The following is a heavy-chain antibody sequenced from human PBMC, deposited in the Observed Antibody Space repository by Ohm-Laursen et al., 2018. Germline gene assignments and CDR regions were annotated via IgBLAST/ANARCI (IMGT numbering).Heavy chain of an antibody. CDR2: IIPILGIA. D-gene: IGHD1-26*01. CDR3: ARGVGATGAAFDI. V-gene: IGHV1-69*04. J-gene: IGHJ3*02. Sequence: SSVKVSCKASGGTLSSYAISWVRQAPGQGLEWMGRIIPILGIANYAQKFQGRVTITADKSTSTAYMELSSLRSEDTAVYYCARGVGATGAAFDIWGQGTMVTVSS. CDR1: GGTLSSYA.